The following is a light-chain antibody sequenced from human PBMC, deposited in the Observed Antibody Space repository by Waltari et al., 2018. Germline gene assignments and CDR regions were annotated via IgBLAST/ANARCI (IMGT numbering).Light chain of an antibody. Sequence: VLTQSPRTLSLSPGERATLSCRASQSVGRYLAWYQQKPGQAPRLLIYDTSTRATGIPDRFSGSGSGTDFSLTISRLEPEDFAVYYCQKYVSLPATFGQGTKVQIK. V-gene: IGKV3-20*01. CDR1: QSVGRY. J-gene: IGKJ1*01. CDR3: QKYVSLPAT. CDR2: DTS.